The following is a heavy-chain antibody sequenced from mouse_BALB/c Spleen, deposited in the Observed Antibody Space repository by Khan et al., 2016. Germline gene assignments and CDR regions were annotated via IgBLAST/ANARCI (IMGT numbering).Heavy chain of an antibody. D-gene: IGHD2-12*01. V-gene: IGHV5-9-4*01. CDR2: ISSGGSYT. CDR3: ARAYSPY. J-gene: IGHJ3*01. CDR1: GFTFSSYA. Sequence: EVELVESGGGLVKPGGSLKLSCAASGFTFSSYAMSWVRQSPEKRLEWVAEISSGGSYTYYPDTVTGRFTISRDNAKNTLYLEMSSLRPEDTAMYYCARAYSPYWGQGTLVTVSA.